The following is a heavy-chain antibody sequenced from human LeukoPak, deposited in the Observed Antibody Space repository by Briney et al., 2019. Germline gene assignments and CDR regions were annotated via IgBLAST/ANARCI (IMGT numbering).Heavy chain of an antibody. CDR2: ISSSSSYI. CDR1: GFTFSSYS. J-gene: IGHJ4*02. V-gene: IGHV3-21*01. D-gene: IGHD3-10*01. CDR3: AVIWFGELRGFDY. Sequence: GGSLRLSCAASGFTFSSYSMNWFRQAPGKGLEWVSSISSSSSYIYYADSVKGRFTISRDNAKNSLYLQMNSLRAEDTAVYYCAVIWFGELRGFDYWGQGTLVTVSS.